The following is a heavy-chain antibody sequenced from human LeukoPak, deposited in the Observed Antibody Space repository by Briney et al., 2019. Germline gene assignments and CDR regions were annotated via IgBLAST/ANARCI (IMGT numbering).Heavy chain of an antibody. CDR2: IYHSGST. J-gene: IGHJ6*02. D-gene: IGHD2-15*01. CDR1: GGSISSSNW. Sequence: SETLSLTCAVSGGSISSSNWWSWVRQPPGKGLEWIGEIYHSGSTNYNPSLKSRVTISVAKSKNQFSLKLSSVTAADTAVYYCARVVVVAAAPSYYYYGMDVWGQGTTVTVSS. V-gene: IGHV4-4*02. CDR3: ARVVVVAAAPSYYYYGMDV.